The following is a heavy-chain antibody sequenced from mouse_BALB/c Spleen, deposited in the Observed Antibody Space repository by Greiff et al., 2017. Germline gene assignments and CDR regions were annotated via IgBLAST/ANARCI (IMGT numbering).Heavy chain of an antibody. V-gene: IGHV4-1*02. J-gene: IGHJ4*01. CDR3: ARRWYGNSYYAMDY. D-gene: IGHD1-1*01. CDR1: GFAFTRYW. Sequence: EVKLMESGGGLVQPGGSLKLSCAASGFAFTRYWVSWVRQAPGKGLDWIGEINPDSSTINYTPSLKDKFIISRDNAKNTLYLQISKVRSEDAALYYCARRWYGNSYYAMDYWGQGTSVTVSS. CDR2: INPDSSTI.